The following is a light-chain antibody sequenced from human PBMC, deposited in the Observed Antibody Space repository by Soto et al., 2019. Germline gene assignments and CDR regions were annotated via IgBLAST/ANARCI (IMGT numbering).Light chain of an antibody. CDR2: DAS. Sequence: EIVLTQSPATLSLSPGERATLSCRASQSVSSYLAWYQQKPGQAPRLLIYDASNRATGIPDRFSGSGSGTDFTLTINRLEPEDFAVYYCQQYGSSPPTFGQGTKVDIK. CDR1: QSVSSY. J-gene: IGKJ1*01. CDR3: QQYGSSPPT. V-gene: IGKV3-20*01.